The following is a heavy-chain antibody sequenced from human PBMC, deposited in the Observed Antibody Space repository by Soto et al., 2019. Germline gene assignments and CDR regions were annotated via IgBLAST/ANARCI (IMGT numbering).Heavy chain of an antibody. Sequence: PGGSLIISCVASGFTVSSNDMSWVRQVPGKGLEWVSVLYSAGLTYYSDTVKGRFTISRDNSKNTVFLQMNSLRAEDTAVYYCARDLAFDIWGQGTMVT. CDR1: GFTVSSND. CDR3: ARDLAFDI. V-gene: IGHV3-53*01. CDR2: LYSAGLT. J-gene: IGHJ3*02.